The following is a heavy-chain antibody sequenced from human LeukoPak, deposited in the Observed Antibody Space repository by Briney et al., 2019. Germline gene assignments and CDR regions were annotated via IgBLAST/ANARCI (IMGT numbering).Heavy chain of an antibody. CDR2: MNPNSGNT. Sequence: ASVKVSCKASGYTFTSYDINWVRQAAGQGIEWMGWMNPNSGNTDYAQKFQGRVTMTRNTSISTAYMELSSLRSEDTAVYYCARTLRIARWFDPWGQGTLVTVSS. D-gene: IGHD6-6*01. V-gene: IGHV1-8*01. CDR3: ARTLRIARWFDP. CDR1: GYTFTSYD. J-gene: IGHJ5*02.